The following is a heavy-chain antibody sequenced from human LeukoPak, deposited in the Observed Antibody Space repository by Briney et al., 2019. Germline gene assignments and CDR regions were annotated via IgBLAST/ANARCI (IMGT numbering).Heavy chain of an antibody. CDR1: GGSISNYY. D-gene: IGHD3-22*01. V-gene: IGHV4-59*01. CDR2: VYYSGST. CDR3: ARHYDSRSQGAFDI. J-gene: IGHJ3*02. Sequence: SETLSLTCNVSGGSISNYYWNWIRQPPGKGLEWVGYVYYSGSTNYNPSLKSRVTISVDTSKNQFSLKLRSVTAADTAVYYCARHYDSRSQGAFDIWGQGTMVTVSS.